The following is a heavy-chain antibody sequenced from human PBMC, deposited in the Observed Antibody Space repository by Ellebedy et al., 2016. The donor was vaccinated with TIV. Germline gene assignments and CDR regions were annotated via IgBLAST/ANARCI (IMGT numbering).Heavy chain of an antibody. CDR1: GYTFTGYY. V-gene: IGHV1-2*02. D-gene: IGHD6-19*01. J-gene: IGHJ6*02. CDR2: INPNSGGT. CDR3: ARGASSGWYGMDV. Sequence: ASVKVSCKASGYTFTGYYMHWVRQAPGQGLEWMGWINPNSGGTNYAQKSQGRVTMTRDTSISTAYMELSRLRSGDTALYYCARGASSGWYGMDVWGQGTTVTVSS.